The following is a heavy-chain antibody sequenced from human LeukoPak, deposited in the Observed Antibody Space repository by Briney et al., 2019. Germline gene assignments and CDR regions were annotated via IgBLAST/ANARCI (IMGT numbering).Heavy chain of an antibody. CDR2: ICTSGST. CDR1: GGSISSYY. J-gene: IGHJ3*01. CDR3: ARDPIWFGELSE. D-gene: IGHD3-10*01. Sequence: NPSETLSLTCTVSGGSISSYYWSWIRQPAGKGLEWIGRICTSGSTNYNPSLKSRVTMSVDTSKNQFSLKLSSVTAADTAVYYCARDPIWFGELSEWGQGTMVTVSS. V-gene: IGHV4-4*07.